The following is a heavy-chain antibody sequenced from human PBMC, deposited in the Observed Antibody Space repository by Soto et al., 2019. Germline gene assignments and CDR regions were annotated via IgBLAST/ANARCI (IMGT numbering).Heavy chain of an antibody. D-gene: IGHD5-18*01. CDR3: AREISGYSYGMDV. CDR2: INHSGST. CDR1: GGSFSGYY. J-gene: IGHJ6*02. Sequence: SETLSLTCAVYGGSFSGYYWSWIRQPPGKGLEWIGEINHSGSTKYNPSLKSRVTISVDTSKNQFSLKLSSVTAADTAVYYCAREISGYSYGMDVWGQGTTVTVSS. V-gene: IGHV4-34*01.